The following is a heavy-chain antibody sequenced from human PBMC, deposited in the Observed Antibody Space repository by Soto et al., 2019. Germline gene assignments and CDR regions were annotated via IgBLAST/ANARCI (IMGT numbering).Heavy chain of an antibody. CDR2: IIPIFGTA. CDR3: ARVPDIVVVPAAIPRVTWFDP. CDR1: GGTFSSYA. V-gene: IGHV1-69*13. D-gene: IGHD2-2*01. Sequence: SVKVSCKASGGTFSSYAISWLRQAPGQGLEWMGGIIPIFGTANYAQKFQGRVTITADESTSTAYMELSSLRSEDTAVYYCARVPDIVVVPAAIPRVTWFDPWGQGTLVTVSS. J-gene: IGHJ5*02.